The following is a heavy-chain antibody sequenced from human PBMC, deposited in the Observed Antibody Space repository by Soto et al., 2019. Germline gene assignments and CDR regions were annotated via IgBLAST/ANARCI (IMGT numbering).Heavy chain of an antibody. CDR1: GFSLSGYD. CDR3: ARSKFYYDSSYFDY. V-gene: IGHV3-33*01. Sequence: PERALRRSCVASGFSLSGYDMHWVRQSPGKGLEWVAVIWYDGSNKYYADSVKGRFTISRDNSKNTLYLQMNSLRAEDTAVYYCARSKFYYDSSYFDYWGQGTLVTVSS. CDR2: IWYDGSNK. J-gene: IGHJ4*02. D-gene: IGHD3-22*01.